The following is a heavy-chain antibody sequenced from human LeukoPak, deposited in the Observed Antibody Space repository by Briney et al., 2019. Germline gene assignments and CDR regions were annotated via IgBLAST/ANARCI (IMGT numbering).Heavy chain of an antibody. CDR1: GYTFRNYG. D-gene: IGHD3-3*01. CDR3: ARDPSNTSGYQIYFDY. J-gene: IGHJ4*02. CDR2: ISAYNGDT. Sequence: ASEKVSCKASGYTFRNYGISWVRQAPGQGLEWMGWISAYNGDTHYAQKLQGRVTMTTDTSTSTAYMELRSLRSDDTAVYYCARDPSNTSGYQIYFDYWGQGTLVTVSS. V-gene: IGHV1-18*01.